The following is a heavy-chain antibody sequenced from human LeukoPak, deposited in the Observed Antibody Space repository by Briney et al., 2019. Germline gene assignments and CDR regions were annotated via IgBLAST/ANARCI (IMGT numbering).Heavy chain of an antibody. J-gene: IGHJ4*02. V-gene: IGHV3-48*03. CDR3: ARGNRPALIDY. CDR1: GFTFSSYE. CDR2: ISSSGSTI. Sequence: GGSLRLSCAASGFTFSSYEMNWVRQAPGKGLEWVSYISSSGSTIYYADSVKGRFTISRDNAKNSMYLQMNSLRAEDTAVYYCARGNRPALIDYWGQGTLVTVSS.